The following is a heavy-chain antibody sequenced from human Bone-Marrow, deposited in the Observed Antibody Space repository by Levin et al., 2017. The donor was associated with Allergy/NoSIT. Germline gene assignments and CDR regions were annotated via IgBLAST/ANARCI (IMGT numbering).Heavy chain of an antibody. Sequence: GGSLRLSCVVSGFTFRSYAMTWVRQAPGKGLEWVSGISGSGSRTYYADSVEGRFTISRDTSKSTLYLEMSSLRAEDTGVYYCAGGYDSSGYYPQYYFDYWGHGTQVAVSS. V-gene: IGHV3-23*01. J-gene: IGHJ4*01. CDR3: AGGYDSSGYYPQYYFDY. D-gene: IGHD3-22*01. CDR1: GFTFRSYA. CDR2: ISGSGSRT.